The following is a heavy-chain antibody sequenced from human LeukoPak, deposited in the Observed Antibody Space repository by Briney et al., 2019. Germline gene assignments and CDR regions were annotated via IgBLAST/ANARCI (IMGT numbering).Heavy chain of an antibody. Sequence: GGSLRLSCAASDFSFTTYAMSWVRQAPGKGLEWVSSITGGDPTTYYADSVKGRFTISRDNSKNTLYMQMNSLRAEDTAVYYCAKAPTPVVAATLFHHWGQGTLVTVSS. CDR2: ITGGDPTT. V-gene: IGHV3-23*01. CDR1: DFSFTTYA. D-gene: IGHD2-15*01. J-gene: IGHJ1*01. CDR3: AKAPTPVVAATLFHH.